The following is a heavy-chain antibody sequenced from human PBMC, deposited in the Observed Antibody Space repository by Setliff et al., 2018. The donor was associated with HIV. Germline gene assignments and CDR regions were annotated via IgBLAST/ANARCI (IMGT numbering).Heavy chain of an antibody. Sequence: VKVSCKASGYTFTSYYVHFVRQAPGQGPEWMGIINPNGGSTNYAQKFEGRVAMTADTSTNNVHMYLSSLRSEDTAIYYCARGGPGSSFGYDWFDPWGQGTPVTVSS. V-gene: IGHV1-46*01. CDR1: GYTFTSYY. CDR2: INPNGGST. J-gene: IGHJ5*02. CDR3: ARGGPGSSFGYDWFDP. D-gene: IGHD5-18*01.